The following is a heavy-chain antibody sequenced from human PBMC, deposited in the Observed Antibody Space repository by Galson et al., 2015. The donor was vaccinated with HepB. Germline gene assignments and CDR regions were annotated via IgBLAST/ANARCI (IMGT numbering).Heavy chain of an antibody. CDR2: IYYSGST. J-gene: IGHJ2*01. D-gene: IGHD3-10*01. Sequence: TLSLTCTVSGGSISSGGYYWSWIRQHPGKGLEWIGYIYYSGSTYYNPSLKSRVTISVDTSKNQFSLKLSSVTAVDTAVYSCAREWVTMVRGVILSNRYFDLWGRGTLVTVSS. V-gene: IGHV4-31*03. CDR3: AREWVTMVRGVILSNRYFDL. CDR1: GGSISSGGYY.